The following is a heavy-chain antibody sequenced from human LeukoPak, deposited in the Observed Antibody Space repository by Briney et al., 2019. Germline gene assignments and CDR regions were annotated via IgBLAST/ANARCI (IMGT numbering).Heavy chain of an antibody. V-gene: IGHV1-46*01. D-gene: IGHD3-9*01. Sequence: ASVKVSCKASGFTLTSYYTDWVRQAPEEGLEWMGIINPSCGSTRYAQKFQGRLTMPGDTSTSTVYMELSSLRSEDAAVYYCARAGPLRYFYWLPFDFWGRETVLSVSS. CDR3: ARAGPLRYFYWLPFDF. J-gene: IGHJ4*02. CDR1: GFTLTSYY. CDR2: INPSCGST.